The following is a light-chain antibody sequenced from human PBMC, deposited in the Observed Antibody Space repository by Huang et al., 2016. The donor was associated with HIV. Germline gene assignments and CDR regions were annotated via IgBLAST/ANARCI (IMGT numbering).Light chain of an antibody. CDR3: QQYNNWPLT. Sequence: EIVMTQSPATLSVSPGESATLSCRASPSVNSNLAWYQQKPGQAPRLLIYGASTRATGIPARFSGSGSGTEFTLTISSLQSEDFAVYSCQQYNNWPLTFGGGTKVEIK. V-gene: IGKV3-15*01. J-gene: IGKJ4*01. CDR2: GAS. CDR1: PSVNSN.